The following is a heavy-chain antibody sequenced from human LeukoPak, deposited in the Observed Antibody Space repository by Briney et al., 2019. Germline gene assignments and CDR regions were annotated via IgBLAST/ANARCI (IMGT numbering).Heavy chain of an antibody. CDR1: GVAFSDYW. CDR3: ASGDSHAFDI. Sequence: GGSQRLSCAASGVAFSDYWMHWVRQTPGKGLMWVSTVDLAGEYTTYADSVKGRFTISRDNAKDTLYLQMNSLRAEDTAVYYCASGDSHAFDIWGQGTMVTVSS. CDR2: VDLAGEYT. V-gene: IGHV3-74*01. J-gene: IGHJ3*02. D-gene: IGHD3-10*01.